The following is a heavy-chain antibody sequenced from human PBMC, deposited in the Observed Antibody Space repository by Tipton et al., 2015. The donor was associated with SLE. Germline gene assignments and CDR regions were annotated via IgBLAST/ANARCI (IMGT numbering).Heavy chain of an antibody. V-gene: IGHV3-53*01. Sequence: SLRLSCAASGFTVSSNYMSWVRQAPGKGLEWVSVIYSGGSTYYADSVKGRFTISRVNSKNTLYLQMNSRRAVDTAVYYCARDICGYSSAGGDWGQGTLVTVSS. CDR1: GFTVSSNY. CDR3: ARDICGYSSAGGD. CDR2: IYSGGST. J-gene: IGHJ4*02. D-gene: IGHD6-25*01.